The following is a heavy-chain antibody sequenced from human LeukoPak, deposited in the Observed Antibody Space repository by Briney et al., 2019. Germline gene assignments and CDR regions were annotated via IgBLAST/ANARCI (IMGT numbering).Heavy chain of an antibody. Sequence: GGSLRLSCAASGFTFDDYAMHWVRQAPGKGLEWVSGISWNSGSIGYADSVKGRFTISRDNAKSSLYLQMNSLRAEDTALYYCAKDYYGSGSYYYGMDVWGQGTTVTVSS. CDR1: GFTFDDYA. V-gene: IGHV3-9*01. CDR2: ISWNSGSI. CDR3: AKDYYGSGSYYYGMDV. D-gene: IGHD3-10*01. J-gene: IGHJ6*02.